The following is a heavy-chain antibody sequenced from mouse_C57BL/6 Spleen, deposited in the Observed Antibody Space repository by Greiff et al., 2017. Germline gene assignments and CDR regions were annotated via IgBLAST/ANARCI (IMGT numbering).Heavy chain of an antibody. V-gene: IGHV1-80*01. CDR1: GYAFSSYW. J-gene: IGHJ4*01. CDR2: IYPRSGNT. CDR3: ARYTENYAMDY. Sequence: VQLQESGAELVKPGASVKISCKASGYAFSSYWMNWVKQRPGKGLEWIGEIYPRSGNTYYNEKFKGKATLTADKSSSTAYMELRSLTSEDSAVYFCARYTENYAMDYWGQGTSVTVSS.